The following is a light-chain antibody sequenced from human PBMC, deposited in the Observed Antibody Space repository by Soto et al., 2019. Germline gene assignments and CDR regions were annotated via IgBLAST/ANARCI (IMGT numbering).Light chain of an antibody. Sequence: EVVMTQSPATLSVSPGERATLSCRASQSVRNNLTWYQQQPGQAPRLLIYDTSTRATGIPARFSGSGSDTEFTLTISSLQSEDVAVYYCQHYNNWPLTFGGGTKVDIK. V-gene: IGKV3-15*01. CDR1: QSVRNN. J-gene: IGKJ4*01. CDR2: DTS. CDR3: QHYNNWPLT.